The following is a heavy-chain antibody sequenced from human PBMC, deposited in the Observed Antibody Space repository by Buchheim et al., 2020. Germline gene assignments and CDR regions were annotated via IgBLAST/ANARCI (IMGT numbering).Heavy chain of an antibody. CDR2: IKQDGSEK. V-gene: IGHV3-7*01. Sequence: EVQLLESGGGLVQPGGSLRLSCAASGFTFSSYAMSWVRQAPGKGLEWVANIKQDGSEKYYVDSVKGRFTISRDNAKNSLYLQMNSLRAEDTAVYYCARDYHGDYGYYFDYWGQGTL. J-gene: IGHJ4*02. D-gene: IGHD4-17*01. CDR3: ARDYHGDYGYYFDY. CDR1: GFTFSSYA.